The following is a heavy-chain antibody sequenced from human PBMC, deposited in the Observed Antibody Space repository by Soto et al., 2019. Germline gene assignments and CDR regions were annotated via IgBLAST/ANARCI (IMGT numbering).Heavy chain of an antibody. D-gene: IGHD5-12*01. CDR1: GFIFSSYA. CDR2: ISGSGGNT. Sequence: PGGSLSLSCAASGFIFSSYAMTWVRQAPGKGLEWVSGISGSGGNTFYADSVKGRFTISRDTSKSTLYLQMNSLRAEDTAVYYCAKESGYNAYDPIDDWGQGTLVTVSS. J-gene: IGHJ4*02. CDR3: AKESGYNAYDPIDD. V-gene: IGHV3-23*01.